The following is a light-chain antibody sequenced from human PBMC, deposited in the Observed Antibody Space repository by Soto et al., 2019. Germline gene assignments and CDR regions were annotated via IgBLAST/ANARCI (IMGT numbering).Light chain of an antibody. CDR1: NSNIGTNP. J-gene: IGLJ3*02. CDR3: AAWDDSLNGPVV. V-gene: IGLV1-44*01. CDR2: NSN. Sequence: QAVVTQPPSASGTPGQRVTISCSGSNSNIGTNPVNWYQQLPGTAPKLLIYNSNQRPSGVPDRFSGSKSGTSASLAISGLQSEDEADYYCAAWDDSLNGPVVFGGGTKLTVL.